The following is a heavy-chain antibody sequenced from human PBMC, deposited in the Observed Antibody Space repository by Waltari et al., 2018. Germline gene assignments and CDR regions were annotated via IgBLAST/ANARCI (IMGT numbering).Heavy chain of an antibody. CDR3: AKEGDSSGLYYYYYYMDV. Sequence: VQLVESGGGVVQPGRSLRLYCAASGFNFSSYGMHWVRQAPGKGLAWMGVISYDGSNKYYADSVKGRFTISRDNSKNTLYLQMNSLRAEDTAVYYCAKEGDSSGLYYYYYYMDVWGKGTTVTVSS. V-gene: IGHV3-30*18. D-gene: IGHD3-22*01. CDR2: ISYDGSNK. CDR1: GFNFSSYG. J-gene: IGHJ6*03.